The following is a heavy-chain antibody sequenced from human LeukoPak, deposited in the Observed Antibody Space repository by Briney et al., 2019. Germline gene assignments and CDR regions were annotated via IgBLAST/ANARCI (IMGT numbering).Heavy chain of an antibody. D-gene: IGHD3-9*01. CDR2: INHSGST. CDR3: ARGASNYDILTGYYIYYFDY. J-gene: IGHJ4*02. Sequence: SETLSLTCAVYGGSFSGYYWSWIRQPPGKGLEWIGEINHSGSTNYNPSLKSRVTISVDTSKNQFSLKLSSVTAADTAVYYCARGASNYDILTGYYIYYFDYWGQGTLVTVSS. V-gene: IGHV4-34*01. CDR1: GGSFSGYY.